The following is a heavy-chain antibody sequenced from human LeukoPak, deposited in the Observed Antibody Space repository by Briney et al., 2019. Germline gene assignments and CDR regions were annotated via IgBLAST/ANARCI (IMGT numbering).Heavy chain of an antibody. CDR3: AREFGTTVTAFDI. Sequence: ASVKVSCKASGGTFTGYYMHWVRQAPGQGLEWMGWINPNSGGTNYAQKFQGWVTMTRDTSISTAYMELSRLRSDDTAVYYCAREFGTTVTAFDIWGQGTMVTVSS. J-gene: IGHJ3*02. CDR2: INPNSGGT. D-gene: IGHD4-17*01. V-gene: IGHV1-2*04. CDR1: GGTFTGYY.